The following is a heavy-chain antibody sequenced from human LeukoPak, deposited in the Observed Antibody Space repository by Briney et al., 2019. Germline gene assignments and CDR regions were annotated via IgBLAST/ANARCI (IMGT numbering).Heavy chain of an antibody. D-gene: IGHD3-22*01. Sequence: PSETPSLTCAVYGGSFSGYYWSWIRQPPGKGLEWIGEINHSGSTNYNPSLKSRVTISVDTSKNQFSLKLSSVTAADTAVYYCARGPPYYYDSSGYYGYWGQGTLVTVSS. CDR3: ARGPPYYYDSSGYYGY. J-gene: IGHJ4*02. CDR2: INHSGST. V-gene: IGHV4-34*01. CDR1: GGSFSGYY.